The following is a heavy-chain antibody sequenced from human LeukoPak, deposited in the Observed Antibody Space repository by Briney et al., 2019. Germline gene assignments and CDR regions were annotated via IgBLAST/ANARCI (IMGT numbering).Heavy chain of an antibody. J-gene: IGHJ4*02. CDR3: ARDVRKLFDY. CDR2: IRYDGSNK. Sequence: GGSLRLSCAASGFTFSSYGMHWVRQAPGKELGWVAFIRYDGSNKYYADSVKGRFTISRDNSKNTLYLQMNSLRAEDTAVYHCARDVRKLFDYWGQGTLVTVSS. CDR1: GFTFSSYG. V-gene: IGHV3-30*02.